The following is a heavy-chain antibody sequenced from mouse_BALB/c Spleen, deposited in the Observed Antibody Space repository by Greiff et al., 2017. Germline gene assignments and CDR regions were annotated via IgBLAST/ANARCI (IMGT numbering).Heavy chain of an antibody. CDR3: ARNYGSSPYYAMDY. Sequence: DVKLVESGGGLVKPGGSLKLSCAASGFTFSSYAMSWVRQSPEKRLEWVAEISSGGSYTYYPDTVTGRFTISRDNAKNTLYLEMSSLRSEDTAMYYCARNYGSSPYYAMDYWGQGTSVTVSS. V-gene: IGHV5-9-4*01. CDR1: GFTFSSYA. CDR2: ISSGGSYT. J-gene: IGHJ4*01. D-gene: IGHD1-1*01.